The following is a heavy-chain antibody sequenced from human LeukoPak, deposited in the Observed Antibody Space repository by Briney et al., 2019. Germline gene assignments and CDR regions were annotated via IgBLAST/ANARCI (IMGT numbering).Heavy chain of an antibody. CDR2: ISGSGGST. CDR3: AKEPWGSGSYYMYYFDS. V-gene: IGHV3-23*01. J-gene: IGHJ4*02. D-gene: IGHD3-10*01. Sequence: PGGSLRLSCAASGFIFSSYAMSWVRQAPGKGLEWVSAISGSGGSTYYADSVKGRFTISRDNSKTTLYLQMNSLRAEDTAVYYCAKEPWGSGSYYMYYFDSWGQGTLVTVSS. CDR1: GFIFSSYA.